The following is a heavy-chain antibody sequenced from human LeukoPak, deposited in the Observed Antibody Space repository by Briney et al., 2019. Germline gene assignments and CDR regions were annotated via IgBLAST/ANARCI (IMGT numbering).Heavy chain of an antibody. D-gene: IGHD3-10*01. J-gene: IGHJ4*02. CDR1: GSTFSSNA. CDR2: ISGSGGST. CDR3: AKNLRLLFRENFDY. Sequence: PGGSLRLSCAASGSTFSSNAMSWVRPAAGGGLEWVSAISGSGGSTYYADFVKGRSTTSRDNSKKPLYLLISSLRAADTAVYCCAKNLRLLFRENFDYWGQGTLVTVSS. V-gene: IGHV3-23*01.